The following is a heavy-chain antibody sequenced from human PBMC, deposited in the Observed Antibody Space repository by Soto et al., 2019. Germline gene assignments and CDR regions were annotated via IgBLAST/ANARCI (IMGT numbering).Heavy chain of an antibody. Sequence: ESGGGVVQPGRSLRLSCAASGFTFSSYGMHWVRQAPGKGLEWVAVISYDGSNKYYADSVKGRFTISRDNSKNTLYLQMNSLRAEDTAVYYCAKDRIAAAATDYYYGMDVWGQGTTVTVSS. CDR3: AKDRIAAAATDYYYGMDV. CDR1: GFTFSSYG. CDR2: ISYDGSNK. V-gene: IGHV3-30*18. D-gene: IGHD6-13*01. J-gene: IGHJ6*02.